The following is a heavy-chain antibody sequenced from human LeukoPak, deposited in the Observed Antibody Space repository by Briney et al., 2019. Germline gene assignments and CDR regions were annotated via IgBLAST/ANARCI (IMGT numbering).Heavy chain of an antibody. Sequence: SETLSLTCTVSGGSISSSNYYWGWIRQPPGKGLEWIGSIYYSESTSYNPSLKSRVTISVDTSKNQFSLKLSSVTAADTAVYYCASTSWGDYKFDYWGQGTLVTVSS. J-gene: IGHJ4*02. V-gene: IGHV4-39*07. CDR3: ASTSWGDYKFDY. D-gene: IGHD4-17*01. CDR1: GGSISSSNYY. CDR2: IYYSEST.